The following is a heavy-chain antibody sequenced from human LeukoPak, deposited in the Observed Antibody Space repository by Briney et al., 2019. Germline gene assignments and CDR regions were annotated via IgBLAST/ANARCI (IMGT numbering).Heavy chain of an antibody. D-gene: IGHD3-3*01. CDR1: GYTFTSYG. Sequence: ASVKVSCKASGYTFTSYGISWVRQAAGQELEWMGWISAYNGNTNYAQNLQGIVTMTTDTSTSTAYMELRSLRSDDTAGYYCARVLGLLRFYYSYYYGMDVWGEGTTVTVSS. V-gene: IGHV1-18*01. J-gene: IGHJ6*04. CDR3: ARVLGLLRFYYSYYYGMDV. CDR2: ISAYNGNT.